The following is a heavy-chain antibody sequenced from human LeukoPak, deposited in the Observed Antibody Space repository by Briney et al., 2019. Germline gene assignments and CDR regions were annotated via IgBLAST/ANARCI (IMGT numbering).Heavy chain of an antibody. Sequence: GGSLRLSCAASGFTFSSYWMSWVRQAPGKGLEWVANIKQDGSEKYYVDSVKGRFTISRDNAKNSLYLQMNSLRAENTAVYYCARVSPPSGFWSGYYDYYYYYMDVWGKGTTVTVSS. CDR2: IKQDGSEK. J-gene: IGHJ6*03. CDR1: GFTFSSYW. D-gene: IGHD3-3*01. V-gene: IGHV3-7*01. CDR3: ARVSPPSGFWSGYYDYYYYYMDV.